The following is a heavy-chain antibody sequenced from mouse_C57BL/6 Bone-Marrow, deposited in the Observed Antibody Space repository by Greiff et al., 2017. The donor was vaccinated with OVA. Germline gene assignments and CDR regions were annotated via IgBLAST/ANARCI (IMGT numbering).Heavy chain of an antibody. D-gene: IGHD1-1*01. Sequence: VQLQQPGAELVKPGASVKMSCKASGYTFTSYWITWVKQRPGQGLEWIGDIYPGSGSTNYNEKFKSKATLTVDTSSSTAYMQLSSLESKDSAVYYCARRTTLAEDDWGQGTTLTVSS. CDR1: GYTFTSYW. CDR2: IYPGSGST. J-gene: IGHJ2*01. V-gene: IGHV1-55*01. CDR3: ARRTTLAEDD.